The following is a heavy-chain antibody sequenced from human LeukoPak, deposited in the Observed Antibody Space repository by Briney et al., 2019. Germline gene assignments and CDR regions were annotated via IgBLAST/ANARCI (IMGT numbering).Heavy chain of an antibody. CDR2: IDVGGGNT. CDR3: AKADTGGNYFDH. CDR1: GFTFSSCA. Sequence: GGSLRLSCVASGFTFSSCAMSWVRQAPGKGLEWVSAIDVGGGNTYYADSVKGRFTFSRDNFNNTLHLQMNSLRAEDTAVYYGAKADTGGNYFDHWGQGTLVTVSS. J-gene: IGHJ4*02. D-gene: IGHD1-26*01. V-gene: IGHV3-23*01.